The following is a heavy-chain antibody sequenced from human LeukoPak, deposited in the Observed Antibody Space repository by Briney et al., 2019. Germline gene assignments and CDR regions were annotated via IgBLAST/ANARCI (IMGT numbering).Heavy chain of an antibody. D-gene: IGHD6-6*01. Sequence: ASVKVSCKASGGTFSSYAISWVRQAPGQGLEWMGGIIPIFGTANYAQKFQGRVTITADESTSTAYMELSSLRSEDTAVYYCARGWSSSSWFDYWGQGTLVTVSS. V-gene: IGHV1-69*13. CDR3: ARGWSSSSWFDY. CDR2: IIPIFGTA. J-gene: IGHJ4*02. CDR1: GGTFSSYA.